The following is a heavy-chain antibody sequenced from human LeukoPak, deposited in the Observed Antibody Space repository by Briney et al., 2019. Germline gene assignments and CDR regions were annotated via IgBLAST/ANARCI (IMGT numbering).Heavy chain of an antibody. J-gene: IGHJ5*02. CDR3: ARESRYNWNDNWFDP. V-gene: IGHV1-2*02. D-gene: IGHD1-1*01. Sequence: ASVKVSCKASGYTFTGYYMHWVRQAPGQGLEWMGWINPNSGGTNYAQKFQGRVTMTRDTSISTAYMELSRLRSDDTAVYYCARESRYNWNDNWFDPWDQGTLVTVSS. CDR2: INPNSGGT. CDR1: GYTFTGYY.